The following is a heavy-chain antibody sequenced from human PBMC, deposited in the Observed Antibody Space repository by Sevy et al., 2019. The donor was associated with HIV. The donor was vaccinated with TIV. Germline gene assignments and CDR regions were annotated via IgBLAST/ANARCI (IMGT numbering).Heavy chain of an antibody. J-gene: IGHJ5*02. CDR2: ITSGSRYI. Sequence: GGSLRLSCATSGFSFSTYSMNWVRQAPGKGLECVASITSGSRYIYYADSVKGRFTISRDNVQNSLYLQLNSLRAEDTAVYYCARGPKALCSGGSCYTRWFDPWGQGTLVTVSS. CDR1: GFSFSTYS. CDR3: ARGPKALCSGGSCYTRWFDP. D-gene: IGHD2-15*01. V-gene: IGHV3-21*01.